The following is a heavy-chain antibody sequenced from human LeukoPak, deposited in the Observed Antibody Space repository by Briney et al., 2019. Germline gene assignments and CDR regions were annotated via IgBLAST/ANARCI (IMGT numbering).Heavy chain of an antibody. Sequence: PSETLPLTCTVSGDPISSHSDYKWTWIRQTPGRGLEWIGYIYYSGSTSYNPSLKSRVIISVDTSKNQFSLKLTSVTAADTAVYYCAREYSGFDYWAQGTLVTVSS. V-gene: IGHV4-61*08. CDR2: IYYSGST. D-gene: IGHD5-12*01. J-gene: IGHJ4*02. CDR1: GDPISSHSDY. CDR3: AREYSGFDY.